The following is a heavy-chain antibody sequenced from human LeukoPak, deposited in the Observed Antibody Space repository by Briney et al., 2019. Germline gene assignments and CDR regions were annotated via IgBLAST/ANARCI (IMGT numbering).Heavy chain of an antibody. CDR2: IYPGDSDT. Sequence: PGESLKISCKGSGYSFTSYWIGWVRQMPGKGLEWMGIIYPGDSDTRYSPSFQGQVTTSADKSISTAYLQWSSLKASDTAMYYCARAPPTSYSSGWPNLDYWGQGTLVTVSS. D-gene: IGHD6-19*01. CDR3: ARAPPTSYSSGWPNLDY. V-gene: IGHV5-51*01. CDR1: GYSFTSYW. J-gene: IGHJ4*02.